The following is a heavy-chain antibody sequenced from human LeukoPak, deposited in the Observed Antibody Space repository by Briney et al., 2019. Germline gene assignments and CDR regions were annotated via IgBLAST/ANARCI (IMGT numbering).Heavy chain of an antibody. J-gene: IGHJ6*03. CDR2: IIPIFGTT. CDR3: ARGRDYYYHYMDV. CDR1: GGSISSYA. Sequence: ASVKVSCKPSGGSISSYAISWVRQAPGQGLEWMGGIIPIFGTTNYAQRFQGRVTITADVSTSTAYMELSSLRSEDTAMYYCARGRDYYYHYMDVWGKGTTVTISS. V-gene: IGHV1-69*13.